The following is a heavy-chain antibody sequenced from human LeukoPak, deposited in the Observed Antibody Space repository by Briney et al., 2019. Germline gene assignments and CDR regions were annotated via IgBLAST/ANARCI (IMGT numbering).Heavy chain of an antibody. Sequence: SETLSLTCAVYGGSFSGYYWSWIRQPPGKGLEWIGEINHSGSTSYNPSLKSRVTISVDTSKNQFSLKLSSVTAADTAVYYCARNDSSGYYYYFDYWGQGTLVTVSS. CDR1: GGSFSGYY. CDR3: ARNDSSGYYYYFDY. J-gene: IGHJ4*02. D-gene: IGHD3-22*01. CDR2: INHSGST. V-gene: IGHV4-34*01.